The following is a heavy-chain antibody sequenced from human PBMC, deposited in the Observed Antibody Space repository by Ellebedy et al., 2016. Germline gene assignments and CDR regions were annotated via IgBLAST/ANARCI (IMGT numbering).Heavy chain of an antibody. CDR2: INSDGSST. Sequence: GGSLRLSXAASRFTFSKYWMHWVRQGPGQGLEWVSRINSDGSSTTYADSVKGRFTISRDNVKNSLSLQMDHLTADDTGVYFCARGDYGGPTPHFFDFWGQGAPLFVSS. D-gene: IGHD4-23*01. V-gene: IGHV3-74*01. CDR3: ARGDYGGPTPHFFDF. J-gene: IGHJ4*02. CDR1: RFTFSKYW.